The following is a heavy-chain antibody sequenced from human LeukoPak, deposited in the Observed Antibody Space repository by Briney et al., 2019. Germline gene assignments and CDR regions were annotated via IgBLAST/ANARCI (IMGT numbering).Heavy chain of an antibody. J-gene: IGHJ6*03. CDR2: ISYDGSNK. Sequence: GGSLRLSCAASGFTFSSYAMHWVRQAPGKGLEWVAVISYDGSNKYYADSVKGRFTISRDNSKNTLYLQMNSLRAEDTAVYYCARDPAGTQNYYYYYYMHVWGKGTTVTVSS. D-gene: IGHD6-13*01. CDR3: ARDPAGTQNYYYYYYMHV. CDR1: GFTFSSYA. V-gene: IGHV3-30*04.